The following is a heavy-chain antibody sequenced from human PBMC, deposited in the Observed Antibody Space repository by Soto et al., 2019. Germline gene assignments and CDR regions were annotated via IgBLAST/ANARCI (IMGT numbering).Heavy chain of an antibody. D-gene: IGHD5-12*01. CDR3: TRADAWLRYYYYYGMDV. V-gene: IGHV3-49*03. CDR2: IRSKDYGGTT. Sequence: PGGSLRLSCTASGFTFDDYAMSWFRQAPGKGLEWVGFIRSKDYGGTTEYAASVKGRFTISRDDSKSIAYPQMNSLKTEDTAVYYCTRADAWLRYYYYYGMDVWGQGTTVTVSS. CDR1: GFTFDDYA. J-gene: IGHJ6*02.